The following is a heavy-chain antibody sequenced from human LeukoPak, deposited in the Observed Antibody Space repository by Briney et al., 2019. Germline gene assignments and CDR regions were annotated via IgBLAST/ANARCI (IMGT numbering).Heavy chain of an antibody. CDR2: ISWNSGSI. V-gene: IGHV3-9*01. J-gene: IGHJ4*02. CDR1: GFTFDDYA. D-gene: IGHD1-26*01. Sequence: RTGGSLRLSCVASGFTFDDYAMHWVRQAPGKGLEWVSGISWNSGSIGYADSVKGRFTISRDNAKNSLYLQMNSLRAEDTAVYYCARGNIVGASLFDYWGQGTLVTVSS. CDR3: ARGNIVGASLFDY.